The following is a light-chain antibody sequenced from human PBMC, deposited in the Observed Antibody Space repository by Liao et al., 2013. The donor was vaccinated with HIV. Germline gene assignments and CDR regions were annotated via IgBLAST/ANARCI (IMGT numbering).Light chain of an antibody. J-gene: IGLJ1*01. CDR3: QVWDSNSDHPGV. CDR2: EDS. CDR1: KLGDKY. Sequence: SYELTQSPSVSVSPGQTVAIMCSGDKLGDKYTCWYQQKPGQSPVLVIYEDSKRPSGIPERFSASNSGNTATLTISRVEAGDEADYYCQVWDSNSDHPGVFGTGTKVTVL. V-gene: IGLV3-1*01.